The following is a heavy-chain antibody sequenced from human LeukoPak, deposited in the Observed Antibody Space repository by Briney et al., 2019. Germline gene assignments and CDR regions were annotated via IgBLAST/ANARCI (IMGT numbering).Heavy chain of an antibody. J-gene: IGHJ6*03. V-gene: IGHV3-21*01. Sequence: GGSLRLSCAASGFTFSSYSMNWVRQAPGKGLEWVSSISSSSSYIYCADSVKGRFTISRDNAKNSLYLQMNSLGAEDTAVYYCARDGYDPYYYMDVWGKGTTVTVSS. CDR1: GFTFSSYS. CDR2: ISSSSSYI. D-gene: IGHD5-18*01. CDR3: ARDGYDPYYYMDV.